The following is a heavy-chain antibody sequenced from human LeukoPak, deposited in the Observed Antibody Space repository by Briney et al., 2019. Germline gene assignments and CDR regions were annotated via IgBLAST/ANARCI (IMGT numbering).Heavy chain of an antibody. V-gene: IGHV3-23*01. J-gene: IGHJ4*02. CDR3: AKVPGQIYYFDY. Sequence: GGSLRLSCAASGFTFSSYAMSWVGHAPGKGLEWVSAISGSGGSTYYADSVKGRFTISRDNSKNTLYLQMNSLRAEDTAVYYCAKVPGQIYYFDYWGQGTLVTVSS. CDR2: ISGSGGST. CDR1: GFTFSSYA.